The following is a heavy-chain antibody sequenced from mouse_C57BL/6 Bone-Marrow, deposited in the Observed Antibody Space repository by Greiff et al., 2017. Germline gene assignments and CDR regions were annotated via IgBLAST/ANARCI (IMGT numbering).Heavy chain of an antibody. D-gene: IGHD1-1*02. Sequence: VQLQQPGAELVRPGSSVKLSCKASGYTFTSYWMHWVKQRPIQGLEWIGNIDPSDSETNYNQKLKDKDTLTGDKSSSTAYMQLSSLTCEDSAVYYWAILFPGSGRYYFDYWGQGTTLTVSS. CDR2: IDPSDSET. CDR3: AILFPGSGRYYFDY. J-gene: IGHJ2*01. CDR1: GYTFTSYW. V-gene: IGHV1-52*01.